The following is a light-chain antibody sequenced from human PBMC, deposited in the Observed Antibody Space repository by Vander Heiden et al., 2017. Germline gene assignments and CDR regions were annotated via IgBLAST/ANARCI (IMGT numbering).Light chain of an antibody. CDR3: QQYYTTPLT. J-gene: IGKJ4*01. CDR2: WAS. V-gene: IGKV4-1*01. CDR1: QTVLYSSNNKNY. Sequence: DIVMTQSPDSLAVSLGERTTINCKSSQTVLYSSNNKNYLAWYQQKPGQPPKLLIYWASTRESGVPDRFRGSGSGTDFTLTISSLQAEDVAVYYCQQYYTTPLTFGGGTQVEIK.